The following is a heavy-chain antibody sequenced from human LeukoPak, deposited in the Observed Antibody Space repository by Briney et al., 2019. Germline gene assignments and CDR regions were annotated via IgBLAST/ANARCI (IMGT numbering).Heavy chain of an antibody. CDR2: IYYSGST. CDR1: GGSISSSSYY. Sequence: SETLSLTCTVSGGSISSSSYYWGWIRQPPGKGLEWIGSIYYSGSTYYNPSLKSRVTMSVDTSKNQFSLKLNSVTAADTAVYYCARVRGGYFDLWGRGTLVTVSS. J-gene: IGHJ2*01. CDR3: ARVRGGYFDL. V-gene: IGHV4-39*07. D-gene: IGHD2-15*01.